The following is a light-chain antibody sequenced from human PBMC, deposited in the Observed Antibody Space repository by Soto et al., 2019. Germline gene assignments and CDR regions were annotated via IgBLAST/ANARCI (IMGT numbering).Light chain of an antibody. Sequence: EIVLTQSPGTLSLSPGERSTLSCRASQSISSSYLAWYQQKPGQAPRLLIYDVSNRATGIPARFTGSGSGTEFTLNISSLQSEDVAVYYCQQHNSWPRTFGQGTKVDI. J-gene: IGKJ1*01. CDR1: QSISSSY. CDR2: DVS. CDR3: QQHNSWPRT. V-gene: IGKV3D-15*01.